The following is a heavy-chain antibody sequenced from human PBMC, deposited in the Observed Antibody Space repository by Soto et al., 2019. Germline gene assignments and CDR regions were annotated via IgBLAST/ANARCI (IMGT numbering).Heavy chain of an antibody. CDR3: ARFEFCIGATCYRPFDI. CDR2: NYNSGST. D-gene: IGHD2-15*01. J-gene: IGHJ3*02. Sequence: QVQLQESGPGLVKPSETLSLTCTVSGGSISTYYWNWVRQPPGEGLEWLGYNYNSGSTRYNPSLKSRVTISLDTSKNHFSLKLSSVTAADTAVYYCARFEFCIGATCYRPFDIWGQGTMVTVSS. CDR1: GGSISTYY. V-gene: IGHV4-59*01.